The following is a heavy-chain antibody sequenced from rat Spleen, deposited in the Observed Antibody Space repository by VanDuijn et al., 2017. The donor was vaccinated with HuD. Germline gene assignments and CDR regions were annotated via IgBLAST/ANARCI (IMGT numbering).Heavy chain of an antibody. Sequence: EVQLVESGGGLVQPGRSLKLSCAASGFTFNSYWMYWIRQAPGRGLEWVSSISTDGSGTYYRDSVKGRFTISRDNAKSTLYLQMDSLRSEDTATYYCVRHDDYWGQGVMVTVSS. J-gene: IGHJ2*01. CDR2: ISTDGSGT. V-gene: IGHV5-58*01. CDR1: GFTFNSYW. D-gene: IGHD1-7*01. CDR3: VRHDDY.